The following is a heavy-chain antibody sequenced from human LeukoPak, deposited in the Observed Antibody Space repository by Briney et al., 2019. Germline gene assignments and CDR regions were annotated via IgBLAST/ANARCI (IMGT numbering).Heavy chain of an antibody. D-gene: IGHD2-2*01. CDR2: ISAYTGNT. CDR3: TRVASTTCDCPDYFDF. Sequence: ASVKVSCKASGYTFTTFGISWVRQAPGQGLEWMGWISAYTGNTYYAPKFQGRLTITTDPSTTTGHMELTSLRSDGTAVYYCTRVASTTCDCPDYFDFWAQGTRVTVFS. J-gene: IGHJ4*02. CDR1: GYTFTTFG. V-gene: IGHV1-18*01.